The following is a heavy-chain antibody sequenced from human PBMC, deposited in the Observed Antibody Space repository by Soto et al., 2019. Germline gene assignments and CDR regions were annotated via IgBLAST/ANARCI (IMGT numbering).Heavy chain of an antibody. CDR2: ISGSGGST. J-gene: IGHJ4*02. CDR1: GFPFSSYA. CDR3: AKDRVRIAVTALDY. Sequence: GGSLRLSCASSGFPFSSYAMSWVRQAPGKGLEWVSAISGSGGSTYYADSVKGRFTISRDNSKNTLYLQMNSLRAEDTAVFYCAKDRVRIAVTALDYWGQGTLVTVSS. V-gene: IGHV3-23*01. D-gene: IGHD2-21*02.